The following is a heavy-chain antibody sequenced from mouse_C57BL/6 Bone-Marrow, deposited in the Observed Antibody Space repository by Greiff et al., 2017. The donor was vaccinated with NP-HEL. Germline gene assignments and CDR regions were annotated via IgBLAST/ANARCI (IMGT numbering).Heavy chain of an antibody. CDR2: IYPGNSDT. CDR3: TRKRSNYDWFAY. Sequence: VQLQQSGTVLARPGASVKMSCKTSGYTFTSYWMHWVKRRPGQGLEWIGAIYPGNSDTSYNQKFKGKAKLTAVTSASTAYMELSSLTNEDSAVYYCTRKRSNYDWFAYWGQGTLVTVSA. CDR1: GYTFTSYW. V-gene: IGHV1-5*01. D-gene: IGHD2-4*01. J-gene: IGHJ3*01.